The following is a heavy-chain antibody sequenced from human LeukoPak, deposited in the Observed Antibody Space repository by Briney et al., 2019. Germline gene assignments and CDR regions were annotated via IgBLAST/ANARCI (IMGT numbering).Heavy chain of an antibody. Sequence: GGSLRLSCAASGFTFYDYAMQWVRQVPGKGLEWVSLISWDSNRTHYADSMKGRITISRDNSTNSLYLQMTSLRAEDTALYYCTRDRGDAWGQGTMVTVSP. CDR2: ISWDSNRT. D-gene: IGHD3-10*01. CDR1: GFTFYDYA. J-gene: IGHJ3*01. CDR3: TRDRGDA. V-gene: IGHV3-43D*04.